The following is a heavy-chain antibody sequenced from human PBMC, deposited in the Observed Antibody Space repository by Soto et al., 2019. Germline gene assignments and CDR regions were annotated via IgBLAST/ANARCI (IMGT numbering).Heavy chain of an antibody. V-gene: IGHV3-21*01. D-gene: IGHD3-10*01. CDR1: GFTFSSYS. Sequence: GGSLRLSCAASGFTFSSYSMNWVRQAPGKGLEWVSSISSSSSYIYYADSLKGRFTISRDNAKNALYVQMNSLRAEDTAVYYCARDTSPVDYVAGIYYDALDVWGPGTMVTVSS. J-gene: IGHJ3*01. CDR2: ISSSSSYI. CDR3: ARDTSPVDYVAGIYYDALDV.